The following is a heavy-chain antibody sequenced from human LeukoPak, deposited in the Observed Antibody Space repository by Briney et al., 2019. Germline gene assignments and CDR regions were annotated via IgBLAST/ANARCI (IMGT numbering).Heavy chain of an antibody. CDR3: GRHSYGLDY. Sequence: GESVKISCKASGNNYWIAWVRQMPGKGLEWLGIIYFGDSDTRYSPSFQGRLTISVDKSISTAYLQLSSLEASDTAIYFCGRHSYGLDYWGQGTLVTVPS. D-gene: IGHD3-10*01. V-gene: IGHV5-51*01. CDR1: GNNYW. J-gene: IGHJ4*02. CDR2: IYFGDSDT.